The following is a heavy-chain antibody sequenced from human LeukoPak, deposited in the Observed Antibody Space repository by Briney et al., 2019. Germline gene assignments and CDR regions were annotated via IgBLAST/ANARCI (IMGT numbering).Heavy chain of an antibody. D-gene: IGHD3-22*01. CDR1: GYTFANYG. J-gene: IGHJ1*01. CDR2: INTGNGNT. V-gene: IGHV1-3*04. Sequence: ASVKVSCKTSGYTFANYGMHWVRQAPRQSLEWMGWINTGNGNTKSSQEFQDRVALTRDTSASTAYMELNSLSSEDTAVYYCARVPLPDSSGHYYPHWGQGTLVTVSS. CDR3: ARVPLPDSSGHYYPH.